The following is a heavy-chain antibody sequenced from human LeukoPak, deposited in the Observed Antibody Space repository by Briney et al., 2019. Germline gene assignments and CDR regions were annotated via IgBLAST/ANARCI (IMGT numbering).Heavy chain of an antibody. CDR2: VYYIWST. CDR1: GVSVSRDSYY. CDR3: ARDLYGSGHFIPESP. D-gene: IGHD3-10*01. V-gene: IGHV4-61*01. J-gene: IGHJ5*02. Sequence: SETLSLICTVSGVSVSRDSYYWSWLRQPPGKGLEWIGYVYYIWSTNYNPSLKSRLTISLEASKNQFSLKLRSVTAADTAIYYCARDLYGSGHFIPESPWGQGTLVTVSS.